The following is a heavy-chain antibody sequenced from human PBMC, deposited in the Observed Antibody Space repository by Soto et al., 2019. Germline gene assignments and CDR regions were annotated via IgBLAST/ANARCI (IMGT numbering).Heavy chain of an antibody. CDR3: AKLGGVGAIRKYYYYYYGMDV. CDR1: GFTFSSYA. CDR2: ISGSGGST. D-gene: IGHD1-26*01. V-gene: IGHV3-23*01. J-gene: IGHJ6*02. Sequence: PGGSLRLSCAASGFTFSSYAMSWVRQAPGKGLEWVPAISGSGGSTYYADSVKGRFTISRDNSKNTLYLQMNSLRAEDTAVYYCAKLGGVGAIRKYYYYYYGMDVWGQGTTVTVSS.